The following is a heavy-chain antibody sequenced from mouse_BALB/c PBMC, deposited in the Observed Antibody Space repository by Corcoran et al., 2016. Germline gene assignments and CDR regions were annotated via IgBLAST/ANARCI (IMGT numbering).Heavy chain of an antibody. Sequence: EVQLQQSGPEVVKPGASVKMSCTASGYTFTSYVMHWVIQKPGQGLEWIGYVYPYNDGTRCNEKFKGKATLTSDKSSSTAYMELSSLTSEDSAVYYCAREVPGGNPFDYWGQGTTLTVSS. V-gene: IGHV1S136*01. CDR3: AREVPGGNPFDY. J-gene: IGHJ2*01. D-gene: IGHD2-1*01. CDR1: GYTFTSYV. CDR2: VYPYNDGT.